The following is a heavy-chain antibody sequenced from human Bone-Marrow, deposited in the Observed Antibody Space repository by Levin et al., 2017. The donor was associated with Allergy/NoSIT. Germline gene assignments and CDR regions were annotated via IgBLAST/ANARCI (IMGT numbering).Heavy chain of an antibody. D-gene: IGHD2-2*01. J-gene: IGHJ4*02. V-gene: IGHV3-23*01. CDR1: GFTFSNYG. Sequence: GESLKISCSASGFTFSNYGMTWVRQAPGKGLEWVSAISRSGDSTDYADSVRGRFTIFRDNFKNTLYLQMNSLRPEDTALYYCTRGSTSPDYWGQGTLVSVSS. CDR2: ISRSGDST. CDR3: TRGSTSPDY.